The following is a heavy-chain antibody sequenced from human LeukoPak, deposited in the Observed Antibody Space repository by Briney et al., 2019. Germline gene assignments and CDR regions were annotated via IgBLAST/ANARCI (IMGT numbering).Heavy chain of an antibody. CDR1: GFTFSIYA. D-gene: IGHD2-8*01. Sequence: QPGGSLRLSCPASGFTFSIYAMNWVRQAPGKGLEWVSSISANGGETHYADSVKGRFTISRDNAKNSLYLQMNSLRTQDTAVYYGARREDVAANYYFDYWGQGTLVTVSS. CDR3: ARREDVAANYYFDY. V-gene: IGHV3-23*01. J-gene: IGHJ4*02. CDR2: ISANGGET.